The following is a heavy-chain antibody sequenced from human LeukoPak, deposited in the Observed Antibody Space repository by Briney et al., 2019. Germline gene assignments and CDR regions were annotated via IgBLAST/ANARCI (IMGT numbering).Heavy chain of an antibody. CDR2: IYYSGST. CDR3: ARGCSSCTTYYFDY. D-gene: IGHD6-13*01. CDR1: GGSISSYY. V-gene: IGHV4-59*12. J-gene: IGHJ4*02. Sequence: PSETLSLTCTVSGGSISSYYWSWIRQPPGKGLEWIGYIYYSGSTNYNPSLKSRVTISVDTSKNQFSLKLSSVTAADTAVYYCARGCSSCTTYYFDYWGQGTLVTVSS.